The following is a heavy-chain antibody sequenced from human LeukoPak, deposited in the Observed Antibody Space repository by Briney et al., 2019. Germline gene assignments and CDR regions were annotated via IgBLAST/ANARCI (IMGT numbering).Heavy chain of an antibody. CDR1: GFTFSSHG. Sequence: GALRLSCAASGFTFSSHGMNWVRQAPGKGLEWVSGISPSGDILYYADSVKGQFTISRDNSKNTLYLQMNSLRAEDTAVYYCAKTPSYYDSSGYYSFDYWGQGTLVTVSS. V-gene: IGHV3-23*01. D-gene: IGHD3-22*01. CDR3: AKTPSYYDSSGYYSFDY. CDR2: ISPSGDIL. J-gene: IGHJ4*02.